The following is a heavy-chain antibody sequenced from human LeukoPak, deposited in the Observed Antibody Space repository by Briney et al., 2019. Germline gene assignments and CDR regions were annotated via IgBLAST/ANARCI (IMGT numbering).Heavy chain of an antibody. CDR3: ARDLSHTFDY. Sequence: GQSLRLSCAASGFSLRTYAMNWVRQVPGKGLEWVSSIGGSDDTTYYADSVKGRFTISRDNAKNTLYLQMNSLRAEDTAVYYCARDLSHTFDYWGQGTLVTVSS. J-gene: IGHJ4*02. V-gene: IGHV3-23*01. CDR2: IGGSDDTT. CDR1: GFSLRTYA.